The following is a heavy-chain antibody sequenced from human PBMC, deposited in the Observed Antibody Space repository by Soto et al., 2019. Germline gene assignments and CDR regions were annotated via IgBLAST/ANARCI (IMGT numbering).Heavy chain of an antibody. V-gene: IGHV1-69*08. Sequence: QVQLVQSGAEVKKPGSSVKVSCKASGGTFSRYSITWVRQAPGHGLEWIGRIIPIFGIASYAQKFQGRVTITADESTGTAYMERSSLRSDDTAVYYSAREDRDRETGLVPAAIDGMDVWGQGTTVTVSS. D-gene: IGHD2-2*01. CDR2: IIPIFGIA. CDR1: GGTFSRYS. J-gene: IGHJ6*02. CDR3: AREDRDRETGLVPAAIDGMDV.